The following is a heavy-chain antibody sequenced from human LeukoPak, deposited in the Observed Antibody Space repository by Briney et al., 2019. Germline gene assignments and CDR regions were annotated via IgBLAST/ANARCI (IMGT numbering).Heavy chain of an antibody. CDR3: ARSSSAHYYDSSGYLPSHFDY. V-gene: IGHV4-59*01. CDR2: ISYSGST. D-gene: IGHD3-22*01. J-gene: IGHJ4*02. Sequence: SETLSLTCTVSGGSISSYYWSWIRQPPGKGLEWIGYISYSGSTNYNPSLKSRVTISVGTSKNQFSLKLSSVTAADTAVYYCARSSSAHYYDSSGYLPSHFDYGGQGTLVTVSS. CDR1: GGSISSYY.